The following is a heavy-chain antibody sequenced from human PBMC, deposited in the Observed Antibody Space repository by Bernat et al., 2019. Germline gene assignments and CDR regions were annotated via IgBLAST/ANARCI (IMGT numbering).Heavy chain of an antibody. CDR3: ASGNDYGDYVRAFDI. J-gene: IGHJ3*02. CDR1: GFTVSSNY. D-gene: IGHD4-17*01. CDR2: IYGGGST. Sequence: EMQLVESGGGLVQPGGSLRLSCAASGFTVSSNYLSWVRQAPGKGLEWVSVIYGGGSTYYADSVKGRFTISRDNSKNTLYLQMNSLRAEDTAVYYCASGNDYGDYVRAFDIWGQGTMVNVSS. V-gene: IGHV3-66*01.